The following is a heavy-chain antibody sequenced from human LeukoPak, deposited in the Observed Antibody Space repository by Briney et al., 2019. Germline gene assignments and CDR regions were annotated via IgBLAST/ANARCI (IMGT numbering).Heavy chain of an antibody. J-gene: IGHJ4*02. CDR2: INPNSGAT. D-gene: IGHD3-9*01. V-gene: IGHV1-2*02. CDR1: GYTFTGYY. Sequence: ASVKVSCKASGYTFTGYYLHWVRQAPGQGLEWMGWINPNSGATKYAQRFQGRVTMTRDTSISTAYMDLSRLRSDDTAVYYCARDPNYDILTGYSDYWGQGTLVTVSS. CDR3: ARDPNYDILTGYSDY.